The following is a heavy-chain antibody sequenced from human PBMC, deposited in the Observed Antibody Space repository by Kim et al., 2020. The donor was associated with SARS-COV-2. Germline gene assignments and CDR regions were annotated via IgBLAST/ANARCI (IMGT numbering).Heavy chain of an antibody. Sequence: EGSLRLSCAASGFTFSSYGMHWVRQAPGKGLEWVAVIWYDGSNKYYADSVKGRFTISRDNSKNTLYLQMNSLRAEDTAVYYCARTRMVPPYSYYYGMDVWGQGTTVTVSS. CDR2: IWYDGSNK. V-gene: IGHV3-33*01. J-gene: IGHJ6*02. CDR1: GFTFSSYG. CDR3: ARTRMVPPYSYYYGMDV. D-gene: IGHD3-10*01.